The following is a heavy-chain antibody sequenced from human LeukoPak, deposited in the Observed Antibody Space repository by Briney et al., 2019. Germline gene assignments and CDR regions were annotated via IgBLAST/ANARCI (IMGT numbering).Heavy chain of an antibody. CDR3: ARVSLVGATQSDYYYGMDI. D-gene: IGHD1-26*01. J-gene: IGHJ6*02. CDR1: GYAFTSYG. Sequence: ASVKVSCKASGYAFTSYGISWVRQAPGQGLEWMGWISAYNGNTNYAQKLQGRVTMTTDTSTSTAYMELRSLRSDDTAVYYCARVSLVGATQSDYYYGMDIWGQGTTVTVSS. V-gene: IGHV1-18*01. CDR2: ISAYNGNT.